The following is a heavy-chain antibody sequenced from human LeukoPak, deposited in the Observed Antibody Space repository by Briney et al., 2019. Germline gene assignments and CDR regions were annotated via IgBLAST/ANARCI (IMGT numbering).Heavy chain of an antibody. CDR2: INHSGST. D-gene: IGHD1-14*01. J-gene: IGHJ4*02. Sequence: PSETLSLTCAVYGGSFSGYYWSWIRQPPGKGLEWIGEINHSGSTNYNPSLKSRVTISVDTSKNQFSLKLSSVTAADTAVYYCARHNTESDYWGQGTLVTVSS. CDR3: ARHNTESDY. CDR1: GGSFSGYY. V-gene: IGHV4-34*01.